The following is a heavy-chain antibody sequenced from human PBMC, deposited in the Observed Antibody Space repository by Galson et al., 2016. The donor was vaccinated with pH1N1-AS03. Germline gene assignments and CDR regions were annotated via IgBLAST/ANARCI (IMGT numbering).Heavy chain of an antibody. CDR2: ISWNDNK. CDR1: GFSLSTSEVG. CDR3: GHSTAGY. D-gene: IGHD2-21*02. V-gene: IGHV2-5*01. J-gene: IGHJ4*02. Sequence: ALVKPTQTLTLTCTFSGFSLSTSEVGVGWIRQPPGKALEWLALISWNDNKLYRPSLKSRLTITKDTSKNQVVPTMTNMDPEDTATYYCGHSTAGYWGQGILVTVSS.